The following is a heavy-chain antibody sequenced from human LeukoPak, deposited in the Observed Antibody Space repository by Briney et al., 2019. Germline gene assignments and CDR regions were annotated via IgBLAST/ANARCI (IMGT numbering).Heavy chain of an antibody. D-gene: IGHD1-26*01. J-gene: IGHJ4*02. V-gene: IGHV1-46*01. CDR3: ARDSSIVGATKGVGFDY. CDR2: INPSGGST. CDR1: GYTFTSYY. Sequence: ASVKVSCKASGYTFTSYYMHWVRQAPGQGLEWMGIINPSGGSTSYAQKFQGRVTMIRDTSTSTVYMELSSLRSEDTAVYYCARDSSIVGATKGVGFDYWGQGTLVTVSS.